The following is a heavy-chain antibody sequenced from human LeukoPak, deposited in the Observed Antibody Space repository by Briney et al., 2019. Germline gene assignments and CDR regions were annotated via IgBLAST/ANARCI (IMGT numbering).Heavy chain of an antibody. CDR3: ARANMVRGVGSFFDRNWFDP. J-gene: IGHJ5*02. Sequence: GGSLRLSCAASGFTFSSYEMNWVRQAPGKGLEGVSYISSSGGPIFYADSVKGRFTISRDNSNNALYLQMNNLRAEDTAVYYCARANMVRGVGSFFDRNWFDPWGQGTLVTVSS. D-gene: IGHD3-10*01. V-gene: IGHV3-48*03. CDR2: ISSSGGPI. CDR1: GFTFSSYE.